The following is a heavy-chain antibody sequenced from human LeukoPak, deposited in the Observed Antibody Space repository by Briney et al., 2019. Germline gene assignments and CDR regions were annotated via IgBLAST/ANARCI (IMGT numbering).Heavy chain of an antibody. J-gene: IGHJ4*02. V-gene: IGHV1-69*04. Sequence: SVKVSCKASGGTFSNYAISWVRHAPGQGLEWMGRIIPILGIANYAQKFQGRVTITADKSTSTAYMELSSLRSEDTAVYYCARLAAAGIYYFDYWGQGTLVTVSS. D-gene: IGHD6-13*01. CDR2: IIPILGIA. CDR3: ARLAAAGIYYFDY. CDR1: GGTFSNYA.